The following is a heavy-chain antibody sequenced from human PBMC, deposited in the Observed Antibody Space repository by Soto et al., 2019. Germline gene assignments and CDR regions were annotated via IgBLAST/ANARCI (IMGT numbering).Heavy chain of an antibody. Sequence: EMQLVQSGAEVKKPGESLKISCKGSGYNFANYWIVWVRQMPGEGLEWMGITHPGNSETRYNPSFQGQVTISADKSIGSAYLQWSSLKATDTAMYYCARKYSSGWSVGMDVWGQGTTVTVSS. D-gene: IGHD6-19*01. CDR3: ARKYSSGWSVGMDV. CDR1: GYNFANYW. CDR2: THPGNSET. V-gene: IGHV5-51*01. J-gene: IGHJ6*02.